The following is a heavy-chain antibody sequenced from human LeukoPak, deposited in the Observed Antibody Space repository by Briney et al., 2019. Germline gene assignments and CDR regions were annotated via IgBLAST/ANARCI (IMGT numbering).Heavy chain of an antibody. CDR3: ARALTYYYDSSGYYFDY. CDR2: ISSNGGST. J-gene: IGHJ4*02. V-gene: IGHV3-64*01. Sequence: PGGSLRLSCAASGFTFSSYAMHWVRQAPGKGLEYVSAISSNGGSTYYANSVKGRFTISRDNSKNTLYLQMGSLRAEDMAVYYCARALTYYYDSSGYYFDYWGQGTLVTVSS. D-gene: IGHD3-22*01. CDR1: GFTFSSYA.